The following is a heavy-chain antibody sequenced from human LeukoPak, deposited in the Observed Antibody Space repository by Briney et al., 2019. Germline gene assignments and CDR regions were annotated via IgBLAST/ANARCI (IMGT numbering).Heavy chain of an antibody. Sequence: GASVRVSCKASGYTFTSYYMHWVRQAPGQGLEWMGIINPIGGSTTYAQRFQGRVTMTRDTSTSTVYMDLSSLRSEDTAVYYCARTENTMVRDIYGMDVWGQGTTVTVSS. CDR3: ARTENTMVRDIYGMDV. V-gene: IGHV1-46*01. CDR2: INPIGGST. D-gene: IGHD3-10*01. CDR1: GYTFTSYY. J-gene: IGHJ6*02.